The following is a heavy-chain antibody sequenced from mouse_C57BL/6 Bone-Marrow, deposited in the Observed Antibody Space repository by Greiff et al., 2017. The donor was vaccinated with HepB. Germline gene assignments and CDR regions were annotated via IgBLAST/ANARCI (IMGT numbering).Heavy chain of an antibody. V-gene: IGHV1-18*01. D-gene: IGHD1-1*01. Sequence: EVQLQQSGPELVKPGASVKIPCKASGYTFTDYNMDWVKQSHGKSLEWIGDINPNNGGTIYNQKFKGKATLTVDKSSSTAYMELRSLTSEDTAVYYCARERISTVVAQYYAIDYWGQGTSLTVSS. CDR3: ARERISTVVAQYYAIDY. J-gene: IGHJ4*01. CDR1: GYTFTDYN. CDR2: INPNNGGT.